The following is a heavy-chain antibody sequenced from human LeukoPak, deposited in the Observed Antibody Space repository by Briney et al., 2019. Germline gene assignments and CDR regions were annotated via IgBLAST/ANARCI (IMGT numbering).Heavy chain of an antibody. J-gene: IGHJ4*02. Sequence: SETLSLTCGVSGGSITNTDYWTWVRQPPGKGLEWIGEVNLQGSTNYNPSLMGRVAIAVDTSENHISLQLTSVTAADTAVYYCAREGGPYRPLDYSGQGTLVTVSS. CDR1: GGSITNTDY. CDR2: VNLQGST. V-gene: IGHV4-4*02. CDR3: AREGGPYRPLDY.